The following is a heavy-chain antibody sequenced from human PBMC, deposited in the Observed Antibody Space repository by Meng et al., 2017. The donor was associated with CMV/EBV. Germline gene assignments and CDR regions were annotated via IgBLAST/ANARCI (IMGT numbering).Heavy chain of an antibody. D-gene: IGHD5-18*01. CDR3: AREVSSYGNGYYYYYGMDV. CDR2: ISSSGSTI. V-gene: IGHV3-11*04. CDR1: GFTFSDYY. J-gene: IGHJ6*02. Sequence: GGSLRLSCAASGFTFSDYYMSWIRQAPGKGLEWVSYISSSGSTIYYADSVKGRFTISRDNAKNSLYLQMNSLRAEDTAVYYCAREVSSYGNGYYYYYGMDVWGQETTVTVSS.